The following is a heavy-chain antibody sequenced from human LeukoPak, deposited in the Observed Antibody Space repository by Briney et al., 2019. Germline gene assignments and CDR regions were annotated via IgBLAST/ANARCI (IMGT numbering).Heavy chain of an antibody. D-gene: IGHD7-27*01. Sequence: SETLSLTXTVSGGSISSGSYYWSWIRQPAGKGLEWIGRIYTSGSTNYNPSLKSRVTISVDTSKNQFSLKLSSVTAADTAVYYCARSNWGSGPPFDYWGQGTLVTVSS. CDR2: IYTSGST. J-gene: IGHJ4*02. CDR1: GGSISSGSYY. CDR3: ARSNWGSGPPFDY. V-gene: IGHV4-61*02.